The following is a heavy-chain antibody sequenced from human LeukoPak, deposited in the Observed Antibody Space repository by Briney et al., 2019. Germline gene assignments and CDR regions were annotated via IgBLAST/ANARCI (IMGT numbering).Heavy chain of an antibody. CDR2: IYYSGST. D-gene: IGHD4-11*01. CDR1: GGSISSYY. J-gene: IGHJ4*02. V-gene: IGHV4-59*01. CDR3: AMSYSNYPYYFDY. Sequence: SETLSLTCTVSGGSISSYYWSWIRQPPGKGLEWIGYIYYSGSTNYNPSLKSRVTISVDTSKNQFSLKLGSVTAADTAVYYCAMSYSNYPYYFDYWGQGTLVTVSS.